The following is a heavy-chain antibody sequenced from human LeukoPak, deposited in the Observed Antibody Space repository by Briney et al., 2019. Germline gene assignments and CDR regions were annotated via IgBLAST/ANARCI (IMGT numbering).Heavy chain of an antibody. D-gene: IGHD3-22*01. CDR1: GYTFTGYY. V-gene: IGHV1-2*04. J-gene: IGHJ4*02. CDR2: INPNSGGT. CDR3: ARGLDSSGYSPTFGY. Sequence: GASVKVSCKASGYTFTGYYMHWVRQAPGQGLEWMGWINPNSGGTNYAQKFQGWVTMTRDTSISTAYMELSRLRSDDTAVYYCARGLDSSGYSPTFGYWGQGTLVTVSS.